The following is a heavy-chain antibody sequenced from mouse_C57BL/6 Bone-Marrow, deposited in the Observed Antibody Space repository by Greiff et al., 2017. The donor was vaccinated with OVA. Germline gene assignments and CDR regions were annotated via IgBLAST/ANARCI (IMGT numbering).Heavy chain of an antibody. CDR1: GFTFSSYG. CDR3: ARHGDYGSFFDY. D-gene: IGHD1-1*01. J-gene: IGHJ2*01. V-gene: IGHV5-6*02. CDR2: ISSGGSYT. Sequence: DVMLVESGGDLVKPGGSLKLSCAASGFTFSSYGMSWVRQTPDKRLEWVATISSGGSYTYYTDSVKGRFTISRDNAKNTLYLQMGSLKSEDTAMDYCARHGDYGSFFDYWGQGTTLTVSS.